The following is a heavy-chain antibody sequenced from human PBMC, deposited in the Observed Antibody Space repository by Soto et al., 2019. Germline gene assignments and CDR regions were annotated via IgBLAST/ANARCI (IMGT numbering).Heavy chain of an antibody. J-gene: IGHJ6*02. V-gene: IGHV5-51*01. CDR2: IYPGDSDT. CDR3: ATHRITIFGVVISDYYGMDV. Sequence: PGESLKISCKGSGYSSTSYWIGWVRQMLGKGLEWVGIIYPGDSDTRYSPSFQGQVTISADKSISTAYLQWSSLKASDTAMYYCATHRITIFGVVISDYYGMDVWGQGTTVTVSS. CDR1: GYSSTSYW. D-gene: IGHD3-3*01.